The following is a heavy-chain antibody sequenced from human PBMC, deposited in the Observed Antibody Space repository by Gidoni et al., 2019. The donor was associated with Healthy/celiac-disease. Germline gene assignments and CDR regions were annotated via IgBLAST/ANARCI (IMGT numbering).Heavy chain of an antibody. CDR3: ARAVWGIAARPDDY. CDR1: GFTFSSYG. Sequence: QVQLVESGGGVVQPGGSLRLSCAASGFTFSSYGMYWVRQAPGKGLELVAVIWYDGSNKYYADSVKGRFTITRDNSKNTLYLQMNSMRAEDTAVYYCARAVWGIAARPDDYWGQGTLVTVSS. V-gene: IGHV3-33*01. J-gene: IGHJ4*02. D-gene: IGHD6-6*01. CDR2: IWYDGSNK.